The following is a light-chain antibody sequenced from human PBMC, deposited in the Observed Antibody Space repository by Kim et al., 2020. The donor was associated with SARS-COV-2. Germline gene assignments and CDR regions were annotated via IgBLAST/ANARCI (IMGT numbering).Light chain of an antibody. CDR2: GAS. CDR3: QQYNNWPYT. J-gene: IGKJ2*01. Sequence: EIVMTQSPATLSVSPGERATLSCRASQSVGSNLAWYQQKPGQAPRLLIYGASNRASGIPASFTGSGSGTELTLTISSLQSEDFAVYYCQQYNNWPYTFGQGTKLEI. CDR1: QSVGSN. V-gene: IGKV3-15*01.